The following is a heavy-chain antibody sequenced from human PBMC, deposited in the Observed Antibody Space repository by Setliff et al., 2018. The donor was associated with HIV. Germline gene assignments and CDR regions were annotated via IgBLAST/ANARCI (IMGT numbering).Heavy chain of an antibody. D-gene: IGHD1-1*01. CDR1: GQSISGYY. CDR3: ARAYWTTGNDY. CDR2: IKQEGSEK. V-gene: IGHV3-7*01. Sequence: ETLSLTCAVYGQSISGYYWSWIRQTPGKGLEWVANIKQEGSEKNYVDSVKGRFTISRDNAKNSLYLQMNSLSVEDTAVYYCARAYWTTGNDYWGQGTLVTVSS. J-gene: IGHJ4*02.